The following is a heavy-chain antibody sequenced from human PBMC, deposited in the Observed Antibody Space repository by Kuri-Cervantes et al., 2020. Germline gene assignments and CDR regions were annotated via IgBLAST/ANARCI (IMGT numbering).Heavy chain of an antibody. J-gene: IGHJ4*02. CDR1: GFTVSSNY. CDR2: IYSGGST. Sequence: LSLTCAASGFTVSSNYMSWVRQAPGKGLEWVSVIYSGGSTYYADSVKGRFTISRDNSKNTLYLQMNSLRAEDTAVYYCARDAGIAAAGHHYYFDYWGQGTLVTVSS. D-gene: IGHD6-13*01. V-gene: IGHV3-66*01. CDR3: ARDAGIAAAGHHYYFDY.